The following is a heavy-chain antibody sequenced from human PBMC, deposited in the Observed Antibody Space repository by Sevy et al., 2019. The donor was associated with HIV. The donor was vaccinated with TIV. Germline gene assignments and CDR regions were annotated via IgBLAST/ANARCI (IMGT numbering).Heavy chain of an antibody. D-gene: IGHD5-18*01. V-gene: IGHV3-48*02. CDR1: GLTFSSDS. Sequence: GGSLRLSFVVSGLTFSSDSMNWVRQAPGKGLEWLAYISSSSRTIYYADSVEGRFTISRDNDKKSVFLQMNNLRDEDSATYYGARDVDTPFVRSFDSWGQGTLVTVSS. CDR2: ISSSSRTI. J-gene: IGHJ4*02. CDR3: ARDVDTPFVRSFDS.